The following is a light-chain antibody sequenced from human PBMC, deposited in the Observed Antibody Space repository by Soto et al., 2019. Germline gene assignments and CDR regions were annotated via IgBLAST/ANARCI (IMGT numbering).Light chain of an antibody. V-gene: IGLV2-14*01. Sequence: QSALTQPASVSGSPGQSITISCTGTSSDVGGYNYVSWYQQHPGKAPKLMIYDVSNRPSGVSNRFSGSKSGNTASLTISGVQAEDDADYYCSSYPSSSITLVFGGGTQLTVL. CDR2: DVS. CDR3: SSYPSSSITLV. J-gene: IGLJ2*01. CDR1: SSDVGGYNY.